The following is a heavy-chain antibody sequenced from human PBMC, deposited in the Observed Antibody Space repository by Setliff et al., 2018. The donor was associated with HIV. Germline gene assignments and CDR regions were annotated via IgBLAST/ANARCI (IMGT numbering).Heavy chain of an antibody. CDR1: GGSVSHGLYY. J-gene: IGHJ6*03. D-gene: IGHD6-13*01. CDR2: IYYSGST. Sequence: PSETLSLTCTVSGGSVSHGLYYWTWIRQHPGKGLEWIGSIYYSGSTDYNSSLRSRVTISVDTSKNQISLKLTSVTAADTAVYYCAGGEVRSRYVSSRAPFYHYYYYMDVWGKGTTVTVSS. V-gene: IGHV4-61*01. CDR3: AGGEVRSRYVSSRAPFYHYYYYMDV.